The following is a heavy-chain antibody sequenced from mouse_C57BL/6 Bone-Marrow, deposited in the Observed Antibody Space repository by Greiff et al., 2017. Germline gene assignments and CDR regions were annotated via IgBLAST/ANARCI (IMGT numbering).Heavy chain of an antibody. Sequence: QVHVKQPGAELVKPGASVKMSCKASGYTFTSYWITWVKQRPGQGLEWIGDIYPGSGSTNYNEKFKSKATLTVDTSSSTAYMQLSSLTSEDSAVYYCARPYYSNYWYFDVWGTGTTVTVFS. J-gene: IGHJ1*03. CDR2: IYPGSGST. V-gene: IGHV1-55*01. CDR3: ARPYYSNYWYFDV. D-gene: IGHD2-5*01. CDR1: GYTFTSYW.